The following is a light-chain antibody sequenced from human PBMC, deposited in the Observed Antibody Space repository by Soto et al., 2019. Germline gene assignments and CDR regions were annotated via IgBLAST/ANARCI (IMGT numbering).Light chain of an antibody. V-gene: IGKV3-20*01. CDR3: QQYGSSPLT. Sequence: EIVLTQSPGTLSSSPGERATLSCRASQSVSSRSLAWYQQKPGQAPRLLIFDASTRAAGIPDRFSGSGSGTDFTLTISRLEPEDFAVYYCQQYGSSPLTFGGGTKVDIK. CDR1: QSVSSRS. CDR2: DAS. J-gene: IGKJ4*01.